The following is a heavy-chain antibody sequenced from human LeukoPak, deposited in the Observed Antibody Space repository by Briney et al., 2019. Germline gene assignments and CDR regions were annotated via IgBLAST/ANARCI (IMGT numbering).Heavy chain of an antibody. CDR3: ARSRTIFGVVRWYFDY. CDR2: IYSGGST. J-gene: IGHJ4*02. V-gene: IGHV3-66*02. D-gene: IGHD3-3*01. CDR1: GFTVSSNY. Sequence: PGGSLRLSCAASGFTVSSNYMSWVRQAPGKGLEWASVIYSGGSTYYADSVKGRFTISRDNSKNTLYLQMNSLRAEDTAVYYCARSRTIFGVVRWYFDYWGQGTLVTVSS.